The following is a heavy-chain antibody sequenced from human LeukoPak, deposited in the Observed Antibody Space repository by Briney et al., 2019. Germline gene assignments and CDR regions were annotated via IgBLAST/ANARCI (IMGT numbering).Heavy chain of an antibody. V-gene: IGHV4-59*08. J-gene: IGHJ3*02. Sequence: PSETLSLTCTVSGGSISNYYWSWIRQPPGKGLEWIGYIYYSGSTNFNPSLKSRVTISVDTSKNQFSLKLSSVTAADTAVYYCASVAVNAFDIWGQGTMVTVSS. CDR2: IYYSGST. CDR1: GGSISNYY. D-gene: IGHD6-19*01. CDR3: ASVAVNAFDI.